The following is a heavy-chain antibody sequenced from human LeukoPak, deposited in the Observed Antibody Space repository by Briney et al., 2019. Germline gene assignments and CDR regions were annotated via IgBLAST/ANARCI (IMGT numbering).Heavy chain of an antibody. Sequence: PGGSLRLSSTVSGFTFTNAWMNWVRQAPGKGLEWVAVISYDGSNKYYADSVKGRFTISRDNSKNTLYLQMNSLRAEDTAVYYCAKVKAGTGGDYWGQGTLVTVSS. CDR2: ISYDGSNK. J-gene: IGHJ4*02. CDR1: GFTFTNAW. CDR3: AKVKAGTGGDY. V-gene: IGHV3-30*18. D-gene: IGHD6-19*01.